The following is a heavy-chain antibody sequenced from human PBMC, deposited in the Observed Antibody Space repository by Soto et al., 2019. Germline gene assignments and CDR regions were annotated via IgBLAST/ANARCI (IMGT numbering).Heavy chain of an antibody. J-gene: IGHJ6*02. Sequence: GASVKVSCKASGYTFTSYGISWVRQAPGQGLEWMGWISAYNGNTNYAQKLQGRVTMTTDTSTSTAYMELRSLRSDDTAVYYCARDRSPVVSRAYYYYYGMDVWGQGTTVTVSS. CDR1: GYTFTSYG. V-gene: IGHV1-18*01. CDR3: ARDRSPVVSRAYYYYYGMDV. CDR2: ISAYNGNT. D-gene: IGHD2-15*01.